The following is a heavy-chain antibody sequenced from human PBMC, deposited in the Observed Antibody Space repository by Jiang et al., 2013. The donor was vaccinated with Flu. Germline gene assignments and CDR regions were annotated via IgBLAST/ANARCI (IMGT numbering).Heavy chain of an antibody. D-gene: IGHD2-2*01. CDR1: GFIFDKYG. V-gene: IGHV1-18*01. CDR2: INAYNRDT. CDR3: ARDIAYQVDY. J-gene: IGHJ4*02. Sequence: GAEVKKPGASVKVSCKTSGFIFDKYGISWVRQAPGQGLEWMGWINAYNRDTHYAQKFQGRVTVTADTSTSTAYMELRSLTSDDTAVYYCARDIAYQVDYWGQGTQLTVSS.